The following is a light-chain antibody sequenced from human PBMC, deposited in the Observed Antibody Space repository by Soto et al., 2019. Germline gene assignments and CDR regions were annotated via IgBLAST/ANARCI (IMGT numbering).Light chain of an antibody. CDR2: KAS. CDR1: QTISSW. CDR3: QQYSRCSA. J-gene: IGKJ1*01. Sequence: DIQMTQSPSTLSASVGDRVTITCRASQTISSWLAWYQQKPGMAPKLLIYKASTLQSGVPSRFSGSGSGTEFTLTSSRLQPDDFASYYCQQYSRCSAFGQGTKVELK. V-gene: IGKV1-5*03.